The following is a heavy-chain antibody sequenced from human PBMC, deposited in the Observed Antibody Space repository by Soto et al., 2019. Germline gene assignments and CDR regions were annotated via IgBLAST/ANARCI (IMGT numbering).Heavy chain of an antibody. CDR2: IIPIFGTA. Sequence: QVQLVQSGAEVKKPGSSVKVSCKASGGTFSSYAISWVRQAPGQGLEWMGGIIPIFGTANYAQKFQGRVTITADESTSTAYMERSSLRSEDTAVYYCARDRSRGWSGYLGWFDPWGQGTLVTVSS. J-gene: IGHJ5*02. D-gene: IGHD3-3*01. V-gene: IGHV1-69*01. CDR1: GGTFSSYA. CDR3: ARDRSRGWSGYLGWFDP.